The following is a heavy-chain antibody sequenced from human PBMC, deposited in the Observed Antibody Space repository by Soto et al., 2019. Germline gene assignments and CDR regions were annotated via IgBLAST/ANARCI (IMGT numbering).Heavy chain of an antibody. V-gene: IGHV3-30*18. CDR1: GFTFSSYG. Sequence: GGSLRLSCVASGFTFSSYGMHWVRQAPGKGLEWVAVISYDGSNKYYADSVKGRFTISRDNSKNTLYLQMNSLRAEDTAVYYCAKCMIVVVMDAFDIWGQGTMVTVSS. D-gene: IGHD3-22*01. J-gene: IGHJ3*02. CDR2: ISYDGSNK. CDR3: AKCMIVVVMDAFDI.